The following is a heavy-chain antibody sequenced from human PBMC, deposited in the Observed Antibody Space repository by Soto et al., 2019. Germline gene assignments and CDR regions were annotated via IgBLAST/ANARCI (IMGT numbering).Heavy chain of an antibody. CDR1: GFTFGSYA. D-gene: IGHD2-2*01. Sequence: GSLRLSCAASGFTFGSYAMSWVRQAPGKGLEWVSAISGSGGSTYYADSVKGRFTISRDNSKNTLYLQMNSLRAEDTAVYYCAKDPAHCSSTSCYRDFDYWGQGTLVTVSS. CDR2: ISGSGGST. J-gene: IGHJ4*02. CDR3: AKDPAHCSSTSCYRDFDY. V-gene: IGHV3-23*01.